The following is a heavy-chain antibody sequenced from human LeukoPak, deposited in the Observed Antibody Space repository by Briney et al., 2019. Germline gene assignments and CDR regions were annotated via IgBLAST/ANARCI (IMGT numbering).Heavy chain of an antibody. D-gene: IGHD6-13*01. J-gene: IGHJ6*02. V-gene: IGHV1-8*01. CDR2: MNPNSGNT. Sequence: ASVKVSCKASGYTFTSYDINWVRQATGQGLEWMGWMNPNSGNTGYAQKFQGRVTMTRNTSISTAYMELSSLRSEDTAVYYCARAWGFAGTRDYYGMDVWGQGTTVTVSS. CDR1: GYTFTSYD. CDR3: ARAWGFAGTRDYYGMDV.